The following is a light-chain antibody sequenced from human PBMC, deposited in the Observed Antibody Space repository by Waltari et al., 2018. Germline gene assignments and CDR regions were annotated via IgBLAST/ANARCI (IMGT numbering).Light chain of an antibody. J-gene: IGKJ2*01. V-gene: IGKV4-1*01. CDR2: LAS. CDR3: QQCYSFPHT. Sequence: DIVMRKSADSLAGSLGGRATINCKSSQSVLSSSNNKNYLGWYQQKPGQPPKLLISLASTPESEAPDRFRGRRSAPPFTLTISSLQAEDVAVYYCQQCYSFPHTFGQGTKLEIK. CDR1: QSVLSSSNNKNY.